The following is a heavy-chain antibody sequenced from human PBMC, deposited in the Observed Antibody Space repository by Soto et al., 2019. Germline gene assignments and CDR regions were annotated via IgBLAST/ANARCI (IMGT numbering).Heavy chain of an antibody. CDR2: IWYDGSNK. CDR3: ARDSGYCSGGSCYGYYYYGMDV. V-gene: IGHV3-33*01. D-gene: IGHD2-15*01. CDR1: GFTFSSYG. Sequence: GGSLRLSCAASGFTFSSYGMHWVRQAPGKGLEWVAVIWYDGSNKYYADSVKGRFTISRDNSKNTLYLQMNSLRAEDTAVYYCARDSGYCSGGSCYGYYYYGMDVWGQGTTVTVSS. J-gene: IGHJ6*02.